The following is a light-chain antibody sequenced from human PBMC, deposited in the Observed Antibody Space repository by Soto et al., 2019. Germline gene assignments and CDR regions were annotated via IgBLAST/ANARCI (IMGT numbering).Light chain of an antibody. CDR2: DVN. CDR1: SSDAGSYNL. CDR3: SSYAGSNTLM. Sequence: QSALTQPASVSGSPGQSITISCTGTSSDAGSYNLVSWYQQHPDKAPKLMIYDVNKRPSGVSSRSSGSKSGNTASLKISGLQTEDEADYYCSSYAGSNTLMFGGGTKVTVL. V-gene: IGLV2-23*02. J-gene: IGLJ3*02.